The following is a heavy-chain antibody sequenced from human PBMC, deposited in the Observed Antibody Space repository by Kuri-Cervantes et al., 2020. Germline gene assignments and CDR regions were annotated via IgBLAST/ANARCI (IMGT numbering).Heavy chain of an antibody. CDR1: GFTFSSYA. V-gene: IGHV3-23*01. D-gene: IGHD2-15*01. J-gene: IGHJ4*02. Sequence: GGSLRLSCAASGFTFSSYAMSWVRQAPGKGLEWVSAISGSGGSTYYADSVKGRFTISRDNSKNTLYLQMNCLRAEDTAVYYCAKGGTTSHCSGGSCYGGYFDYWGQGTLVTVSS. CDR2: ISGSGGST. CDR3: AKGGTTSHCSGGSCYGGYFDY.